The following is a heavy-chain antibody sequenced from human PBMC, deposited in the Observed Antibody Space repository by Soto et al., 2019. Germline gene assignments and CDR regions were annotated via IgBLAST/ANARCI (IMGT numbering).Heavy chain of an antibody. V-gene: IGHV3-73*02. CDR3: TRQRDY. Sequence: EMQLVESGGGLVQPGGSLKLSCAASGFTFSGSAMHWVRQASGKGLEWVGRIRSKANSYATAYAASVKGRFTISRDDSKNTAYLQMNILKTEDTAVYYCTRQRDYWGQGTLVTVSS. CDR2: IRSKANSYAT. J-gene: IGHJ4*02. CDR1: GFTFSGSA.